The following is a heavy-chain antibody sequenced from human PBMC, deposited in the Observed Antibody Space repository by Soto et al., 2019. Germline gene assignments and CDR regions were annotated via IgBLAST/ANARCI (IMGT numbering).Heavy chain of an antibody. CDR2: IYPGDSGP. D-gene: IGHD2-21*01. V-gene: IGHV5-51*01. J-gene: IGHJ3*02. Sequence: GESLKISCKGSGYSFTSYWIGWVRQMPGKGLEWMGIIYPGDSGPRYSPSFQGQVTISADKSITTAYLQWSSLKASDTAMYYFSLAYIFSYAFDICAKGTMVTVSS. CDR1: GYSFTSYW. CDR3: SLAYIFSYAFDI.